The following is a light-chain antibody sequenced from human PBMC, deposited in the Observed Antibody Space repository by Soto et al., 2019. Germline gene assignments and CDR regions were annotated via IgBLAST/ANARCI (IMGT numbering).Light chain of an antibody. Sequence: EIVMTQSPATLSVSPGEGATLSCRASQGLTTKLAWYQQKPGQAPRLLIYGASTRATCIPARFSGSGSGTEFTLTISSLQSEDFAVYYCQQYNTWPRTFGQGTKVDIK. CDR2: GAS. J-gene: IGKJ1*01. CDR3: QQYNTWPRT. V-gene: IGKV3-15*01. CDR1: QGLTTK.